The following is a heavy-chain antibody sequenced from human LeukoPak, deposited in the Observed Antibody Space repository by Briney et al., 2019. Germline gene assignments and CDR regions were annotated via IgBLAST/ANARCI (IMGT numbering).Heavy chain of an antibody. J-gene: IGHJ4*02. V-gene: IGHV1-18*01. CDR2: ISAYNGST. D-gene: IGHD1-26*01. CDR3: ATAVGGSYFSGSYDY. Sequence: ASVKVSCKASGYTFTSYGISWVRQAPGQGPEWMGWISAYNGSTNYAQKLQGRVTMTTDTSTSTAYMELRSLRSDDTAVYYCATAVGGSYFSGSYDYWGQGTLVTVSS. CDR1: GYTFTSYG.